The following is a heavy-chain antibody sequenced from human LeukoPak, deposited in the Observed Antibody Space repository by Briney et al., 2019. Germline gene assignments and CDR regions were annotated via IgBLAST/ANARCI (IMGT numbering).Heavy chain of an antibody. J-gene: IGHJ4*02. Sequence: PSETLSLTCTVSGGSISSYYWSWIRQPAGEGLEWIGRIYTSGRTNYNPSLKSRVTTSVDTSKNQFSLKLSSVTAADTAVYYCASDPGSGSYLNYWGQGTLVTVSS. CDR1: GGSISSYY. CDR2: IYTSGRT. CDR3: ASDPGSGSYLNY. V-gene: IGHV4-4*07. D-gene: IGHD3-10*01.